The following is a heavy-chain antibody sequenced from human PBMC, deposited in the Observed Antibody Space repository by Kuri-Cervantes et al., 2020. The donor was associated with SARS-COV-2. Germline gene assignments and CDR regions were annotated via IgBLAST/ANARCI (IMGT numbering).Heavy chain of an antibody. CDR1: GFTFSSYD. CDR2: IGTAGDT. V-gene: IGHV3-13*04. CDR3: AKDRRYNYDSWFYFDY. D-gene: IGHD5-18*01. Sequence: GGSLRLSCAASGFTFSSYDMHWVRQATGKGLEWVSAIGTAGDTYYPGSVKGRFTISRENAKNSLYLQMNGLRAEDTAVYFCAKDRRYNYDSWFYFDYWGQGILVTVSS. J-gene: IGHJ4*02.